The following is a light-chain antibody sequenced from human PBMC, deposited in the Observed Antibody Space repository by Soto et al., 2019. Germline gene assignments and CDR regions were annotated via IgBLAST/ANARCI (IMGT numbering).Light chain of an antibody. J-gene: IGKJ1*01. CDR2: AAS. CDR1: QSISSY. V-gene: IGKV1-39*01. CDR3: QQSDSTPRT. Sequence: DIQMTQSPSSLSASVGDRVTITCRASQSISSYLNWYQQKPGKAPKLLIYAASSLQSGVPSRFSGSGSVTEFTLTISSLQPEDFATYYCQQSDSTPRTFGKGTKVEIK.